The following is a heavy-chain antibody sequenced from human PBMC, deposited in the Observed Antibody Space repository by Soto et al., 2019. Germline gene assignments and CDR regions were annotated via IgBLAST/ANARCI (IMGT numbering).Heavy chain of an antibody. CDR2: ISHTGDT. CDR3: ARIVVGVTVDL. D-gene: IGHD1-26*01. CDR1: DASVWSDSYF. J-gene: IGHJ4*02. Sequence: ETLSLTCTVSDASVWSDSYFWTWIRQPPGKGLEWIAYISHTGDTNYNPSLKSRVTISIDTSRNQFSLTVTSVTAADTAVYFCARIVVGVTVDLWGQGSLVTVSS. V-gene: IGHV4-61*01.